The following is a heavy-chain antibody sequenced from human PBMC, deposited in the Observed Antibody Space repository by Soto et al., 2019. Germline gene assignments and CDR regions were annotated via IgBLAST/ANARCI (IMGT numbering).Heavy chain of an antibody. CDR2: LGTGGDT. CDR3: ARAKDRLYYYGMDV. J-gene: IGHJ6*02. Sequence: EVQLVESGGGLVQPGGSLRLSCAASGFTFSSYDMHWVRQATGKGLEWVSALGTGGDTYYPGSVKGRFTISRENAKNSLYLQMNRQRAEDTAVYYCARAKDRLYYYGMDVWGQGTTVTVSS. D-gene: IGHD3-16*02. V-gene: IGHV3-13*01. CDR1: GFTFSSYD.